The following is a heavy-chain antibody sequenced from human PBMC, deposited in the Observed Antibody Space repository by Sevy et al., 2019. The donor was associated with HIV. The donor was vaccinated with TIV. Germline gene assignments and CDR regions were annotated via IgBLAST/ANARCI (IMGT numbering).Heavy chain of an antibody. CDR1: GGSMINYH. D-gene: IGHD6-13*01. V-gene: IGHV4-59*08. Sequence: SETLSLTCTVSGGSMINYHWSWIRQPPGKGLEWIGFIYDSMTSKYNSSFMSRVSISGDPSKNQFSLRLNSVTAADTAFYYCARHGMSATADYWGQGILVTVSS. CDR2: IYDSMTS. J-gene: IGHJ4*02. CDR3: ARHGMSATADY.